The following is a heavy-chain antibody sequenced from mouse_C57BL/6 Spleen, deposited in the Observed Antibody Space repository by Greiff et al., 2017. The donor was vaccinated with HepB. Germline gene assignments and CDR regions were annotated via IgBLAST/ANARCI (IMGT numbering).Heavy chain of an antibody. CDR3: ARHRDSSGYDYFDY. D-gene: IGHD3-2*02. V-gene: IGHV2-6-1*01. CDR2: IWSDGST. Sequence: VQLKESGPGLVAPSQSLSITCTVSGFSLTSYGVHWVRQPPGKGLEWLVVIWSDGSTTYNSALKSRLSISKDNSKSQVFLKMNSLQTDDTAMYYCARHRDSSGYDYFDYWGQGTTRTVSS. CDR1: GFSLTSYG. J-gene: IGHJ2*01.